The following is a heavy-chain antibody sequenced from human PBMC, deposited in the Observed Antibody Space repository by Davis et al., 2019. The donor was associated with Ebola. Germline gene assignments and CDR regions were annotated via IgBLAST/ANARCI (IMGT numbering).Heavy chain of an antibody. D-gene: IGHD2-2*01. Sequence: GESLKISCAASGFTFSSYDMHWVRQATGKGLEWVSAIGTAGDPYYPGSVKGRFTISRDDSKNTAYLQMNSLKTEDTAVYYCTSVPATGDLDYWGQGTLVTVSS. J-gene: IGHJ4*02. CDR2: IGTAGDP. CDR1: GFTFSSYD. CDR3: TSVPATGDLDY. V-gene: IGHV3-13*05.